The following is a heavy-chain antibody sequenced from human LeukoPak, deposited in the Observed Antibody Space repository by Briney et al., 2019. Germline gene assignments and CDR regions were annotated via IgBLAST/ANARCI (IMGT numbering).Heavy chain of an antibody. CDR2: IYYSGST. J-gene: IGHJ4*02. V-gene: IGHV4-30-4*01. D-gene: IGHD3-10*01. CDR3: ARGIWFGELPAPFDY. CDR1: GGSISSGDYY. Sequence: SETLSLTCTVSGGSISSGDYYWSWIRQPPGKGLEWIEYIYYSGSTYYNPSLKSRVTISVDTSKNQFSLKLSSVTAADTAVYYCARGIWFGELPAPFDYWGQGTLVTVSS.